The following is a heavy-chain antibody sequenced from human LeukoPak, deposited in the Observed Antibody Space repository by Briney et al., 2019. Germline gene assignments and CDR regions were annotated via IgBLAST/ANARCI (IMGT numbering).Heavy chain of an antibody. CDR1: GFTFSNAW. V-gene: IGHV3-15*01. CDR3: TTTFGSSNFDY. Sequence: KAGGSLRLSCAASGFTFSNAWMNWVRQSPGKGLEWVGRIKSKIDGGTTGTDGGATDYAAPVKGRFTLSRDDSKNTLYLQMNSLKTEDTAVYYCTTTFGSSNFDYWGQGTLVTVSS. CDR2: IKSKIDGGTTGTDGGAT. J-gene: IGHJ4*02. D-gene: IGHD3-10*01.